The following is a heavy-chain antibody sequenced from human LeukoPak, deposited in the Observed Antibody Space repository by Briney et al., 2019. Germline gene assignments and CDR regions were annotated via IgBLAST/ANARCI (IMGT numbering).Heavy chain of an antibody. D-gene: IGHD3-22*01. CDR2: IYYSGST. CDR3: ARRTMTNPRAFDI. CDR1: GGSISSYY. V-gene: IGHV4-59*08. J-gene: IGHJ3*02. Sequence: SETLSLTCTVSGGSISSYYRSWIRQPPGKGLEWIGYIYYSGSTNYNPSLKSRVTISVDTSKNQISLKLSSVTAADTAVYYCARRTMTNPRAFDIWGQGTMVTVSS.